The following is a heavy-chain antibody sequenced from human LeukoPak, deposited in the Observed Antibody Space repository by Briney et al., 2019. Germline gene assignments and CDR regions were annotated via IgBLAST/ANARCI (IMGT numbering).Heavy chain of an antibody. J-gene: IGHJ3*02. CDR1: GYTFTGYY. V-gene: IGHV1-2*02. Sequence: ASVKVSCKASGYTFTGYYMHWVRQAPGQGLEWMGWINPNSGGTNYARKFQGRVTMTRDTSISTAYMELSRLRSDDTAVYYCARLAYYDSSFSIWGQGTMVTVSS. CDR3: ARLAYYDSSFSI. D-gene: IGHD3-22*01. CDR2: INPNSGGT.